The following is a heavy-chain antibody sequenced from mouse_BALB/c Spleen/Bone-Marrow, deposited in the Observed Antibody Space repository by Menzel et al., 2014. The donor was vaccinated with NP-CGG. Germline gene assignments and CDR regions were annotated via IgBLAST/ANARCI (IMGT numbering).Heavy chain of an antibody. V-gene: IGHV14-3*02. CDR3: ARWLLPYGLDY. CDR1: GFNIKDTY. D-gene: IGHD2-3*01. J-gene: IGHJ4*01. CDR2: IDPANGKT. Sequence: EVQLVESGAELVKPGASVKLSCTASGFNIKDTYMHWVKQRPEQGLEWIGRIDPANGKTKYDPKFQGKATITADTSSNTAYLQLSSLTSEDTAVYYCARWLLPYGLDYWGQGTSVTVSS.